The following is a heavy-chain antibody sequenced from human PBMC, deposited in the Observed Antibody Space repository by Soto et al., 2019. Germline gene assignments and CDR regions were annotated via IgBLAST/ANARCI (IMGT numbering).Heavy chain of an antibody. CDR3: ATGTAPPAH. CDR2: ISTSGGTT. D-gene: IGHD2-2*01. Sequence: EVQLLESAGGLVQPGGSLRLSCAASGFTVSNFDMSWVRQAPGKGLEWVSGISTSGGTTYYADSVKGRFTSSRDNSKNTLYLQMTSLSAEDTAVYYCATGTAPPAHWGQGTLFTVSS. V-gene: IGHV3-23*01. J-gene: IGHJ1*01. CDR1: GFTVSNFD.